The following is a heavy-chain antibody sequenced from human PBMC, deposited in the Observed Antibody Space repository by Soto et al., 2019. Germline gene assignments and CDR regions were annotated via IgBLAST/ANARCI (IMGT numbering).Heavy chain of an antibody. CDR3: ATKRVYAMGYGMDV. J-gene: IGHJ6*02. D-gene: IGHD2-8*01. CDR1: GYTFTSYD. V-gene: IGHV1-8*01. CDR2: MNPNSGST. Sequence: SVKVSFKASGYTFTSYDINWVRQATGQGLEWMGWMNPNSGSTGYAQKFQGRVTMTRNTSISTAYMELSSLRSEDTAVYYCATKRVYAMGYGMDVWGQGTTVTVSS.